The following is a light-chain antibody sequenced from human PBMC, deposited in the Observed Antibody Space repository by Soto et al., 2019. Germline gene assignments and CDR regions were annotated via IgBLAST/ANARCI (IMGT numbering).Light chain of an antibody. V-gene: IGLV2-14*01. J-gene: IGLJ1*01. CDR2: EVT. CDR1: RSDVGAYNY. Sequence: QSALAQHASVSGSPGPSNAISCTGTRSDVGAYNYVSWYQQHPGIPPKLMISEVTNRPSGISDRFSGSKSGNTASLTISGLQAEDEADYYCSSFTSRFTFVFGTGTKVTVL. CDR3: SSFTSRFTFV.